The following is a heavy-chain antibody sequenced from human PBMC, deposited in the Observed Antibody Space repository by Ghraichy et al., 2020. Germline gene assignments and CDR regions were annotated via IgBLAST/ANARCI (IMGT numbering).Heavy chain of an antibody. V-gene: IGHV3-30*18. CDR3: AKDDKRVVPTAPFDH. CDR2: ISYDEKTK. J-gene: IGHJ4*02. CDR1: GFSFSSYG. Sequence: GESLNISCAASGFSFSSYGMHWVRQAPGKGLEWVAFISYDEKTKYFPDSVKGRFTISRDNSNNTLYLQMSSLRPDDTAVYYCAKDDKRVVPTAPFDHWGQGALVTVSS. D-gene: IGHD2-21*01.